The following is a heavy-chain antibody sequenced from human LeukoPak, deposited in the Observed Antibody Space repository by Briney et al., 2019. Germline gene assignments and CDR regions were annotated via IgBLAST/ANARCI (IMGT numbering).Heavy chain of an antibody. CDR1: GYTFTGYY. CDR2: INPNSGGT. CDR3: ARGSNHCTNGVCYFDY. J-gene: IGHJ4*02. V-gene: IGHV1-2*02. D-gene: IGHD2-8*01. Sequence: VASVKVSCKASGYTFTGYYMHWVRQAPGQGLEWMGWINPNSGGTNYAQKFQGRVTMTRDTSISTAYMELSRLRSDDTAVYYCARGSNHCTNGVCYFDYWGQGTLVTVSS.